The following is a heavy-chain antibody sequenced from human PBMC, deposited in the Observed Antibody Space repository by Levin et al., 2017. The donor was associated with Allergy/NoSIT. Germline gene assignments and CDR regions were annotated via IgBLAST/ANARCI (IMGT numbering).Heavy chain of an antibody. D-gene: IGHD1-7*01. CDR3: ARDKLSGTTCIDY. CDR1: GFTFSNYN. J-gene: IGHJ4*02. V-gene: IGHV3-48*02. Sequence: ASVKVSCAASGFTFSNYNMNWVRQAPGKGLEWVSYITSTSSTIYYADSVKGRFTISRDNAKNSLYLQMNSLRDEDTAVYYCARDKLSGTTCIDYWGQGTLVTVSS. CDR2: ITSTSSTI.